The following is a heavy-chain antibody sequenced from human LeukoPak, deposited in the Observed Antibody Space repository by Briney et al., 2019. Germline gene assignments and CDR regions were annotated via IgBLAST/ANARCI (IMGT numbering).Heavy chain of an antibody. D-gene: IGHD3-10*01. CDR2: INPNSGGT. CDR3: ARGGPGSYSFDY. Sequence: ASVKVSCKASGYTFTGYYMHWVRQAPGQGLEWMGWINPNSGGTNYAQKFQGRVTMTRDTSISTAYMELSSLTSDDTAVYYCARGGPGSYSFDYWGQGTLVTVSS. CDR1: GYTFTGYY. J-gene: IGHJ4*02. V-gene: IGHV1-2*02.